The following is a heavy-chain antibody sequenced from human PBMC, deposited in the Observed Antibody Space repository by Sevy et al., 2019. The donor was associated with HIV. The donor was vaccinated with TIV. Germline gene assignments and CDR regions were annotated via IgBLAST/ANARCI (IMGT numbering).Heavy chain of an antibody. V-gene: IGHV3-73*01. CDR3: TGGAPYPMDV. D-gene: IGHD3-10*01. CDR2: IRSKAYNFAT. J-gene: IGHJ6*02. CDR1: GFAFSGST. Sequence: GGSLRLSCAASGFAFSGSTVHWVRQASGKGLEWVGRIRSKAYNFATTYAASPKGRFTISRDDSKKTAYLQLNGLKTEDTAVYYCTGGAPYPMDVWGQGTTVTVSS.